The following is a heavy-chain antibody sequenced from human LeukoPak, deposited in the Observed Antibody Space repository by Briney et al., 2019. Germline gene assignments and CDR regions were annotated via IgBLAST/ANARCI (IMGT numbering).Heavy chain of an antibody. J-gene: IGHJ4*02. V-gene: IGHV5-51*01. CDR3: ARDYTRSSPFNY. Sequence: GESLKISCKGSGYSFTSYWIGWVRQMPGKGLEWMGTIYPGGSDARYSPSFQGQVTISADKSISTAYLQWSSLKASDTAIYYCARDYTRSSPFNYWGQGTLVTVSS. CDR1: GYSFTSYW. CDR2: IYPGGSDA. D-gene: IGHD2-2*02.